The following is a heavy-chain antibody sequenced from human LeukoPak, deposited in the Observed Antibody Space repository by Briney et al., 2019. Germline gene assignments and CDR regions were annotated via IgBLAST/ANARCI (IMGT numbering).Heavy chain of an antibody. CDR1: GFTFDSYA. CDR2: ITDSGGDT. V-gene: IGHV3-23*01. CDR3: AKPGEPSNYFFDY. J-gene: IGHJ4*02. D-gene: IGHD2-21*01. Sequence: GGSLRLSCAGSGFTFDSYAMSWVRQAPGKGLEWVLAITDSGGDTYSADSVKGRFTISRDNSKNTLYLQMNSLRAEDTALYYCAKPGEPSNYFFDYWGQGALVTVSS.